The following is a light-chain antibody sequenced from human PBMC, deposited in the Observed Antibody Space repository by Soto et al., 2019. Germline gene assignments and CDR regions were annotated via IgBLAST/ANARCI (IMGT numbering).Light chain of an antibody. CDR2: AAS. CDR3: QQRYSPPIT. V-gene: IGKV1-39*01. Sequence: DIQMTQSPSSLSASVGDRVTITCRASQTIRNYLNWYQQKPGKAPKLLIYAASTLQSAVPSRFSGSGSGTDFTLTISSLQPEDFATYYCQQRYSPPITFGQGTRLEIK. J-gene: IGKJ5*01. CDR1: QTIRNY.